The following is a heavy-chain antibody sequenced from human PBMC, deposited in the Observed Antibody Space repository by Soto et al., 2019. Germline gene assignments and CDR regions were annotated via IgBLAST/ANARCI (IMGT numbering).Heavy chain of an antibody. V-gene: IGHV4-59*01. Sequence: SETLSLTCTVSGGSISSYYWSWIRQPPGKGLEWIGYIYYSGSTNYNPSLKSRVTISVDTSKNQFSLKLSSVTAADTAVYYCARVISGYDPTNYYYYGMDVWGQGTTVTVSS. CDR1: GGSISSYY. J-gene: IGHJ6*02. D-gene: IGHD5-12*01. CDR3: ARVISGYDPTNYYYYGMDV. CDR2: IYYSGST.